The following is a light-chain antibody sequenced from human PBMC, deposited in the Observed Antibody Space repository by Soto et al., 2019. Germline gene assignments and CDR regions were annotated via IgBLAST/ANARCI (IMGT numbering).Light chain of an antibody. Sequence: QAVVTQPPSVSGAPGQRVTISCTGRSSKIGAGFDVHWYHQIAGTAPKLLIYGNSNRPSGVPDRFSGSKSGTSASLAINGLQAEDEAHDYCQSYDNSLSGSWVFGGGTQLTVL. V-gene: IGLV1-40*01. CDR1: SSKIGAGFD. J-gene: IGLJ3*02. CDR3: QSYDNSLSGSWV. CDR2: GNS.